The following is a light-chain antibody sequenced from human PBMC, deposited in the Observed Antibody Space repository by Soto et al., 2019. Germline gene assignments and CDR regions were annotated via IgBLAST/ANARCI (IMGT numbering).Light chain of an antibody. V-gene: IGLV2-11*01. CDR3: CSYAGSYSNWV. CDR1: SSDVGGYNY. CDR2: DVS. Sequence: QSALTQPRSVSGSPGQSVTISCTGTSSDVGGYNYVSWYQQHPGKAPKLMIYDVSKRPSGVPDRFSGSKSGNTASLTISGLQAEDEAVYYCCSYAGSYSNWVFGGGTKLTVL. J-gene: IGLJ3*02.